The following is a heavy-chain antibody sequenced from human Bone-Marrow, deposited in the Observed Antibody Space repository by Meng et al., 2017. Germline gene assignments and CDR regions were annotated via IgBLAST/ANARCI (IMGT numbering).Heavy chain of an antibody. CDR2: IYNSGST. V-gene: IGHV4-30-4*01. Sequence: QVQLQESGPGLVKPSQTLALTCTVSGCSISSGDYYCSWIRQPPGKGLEWIGYIYNSGSTYYNPSLKSRVTISVDTSKNQFSLKLRFVTAADTAVYYCAREGRSHQVGVSVYWGQGNLVTVSS. CDR3: AREGRSHQVGVSVY. D-gene: IGHD2-21*01. J-gene: IGHJ4*02. CDR1: GCSISSGDYY.